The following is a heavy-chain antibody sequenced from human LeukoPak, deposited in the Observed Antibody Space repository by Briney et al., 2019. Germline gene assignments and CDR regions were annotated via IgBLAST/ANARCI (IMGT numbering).Heavy chain of an antibody. J-gene: IGHJ4*02. Sequence: GGSLRLSCAASGFSVSNNYMSWVRQAPGKGLEWVSVIYSGGSTFYADSVKGRFTISRNNSKNTLYLQMNSLRAEDTAVYYCAKDKLTDTTLASSFDYWGQGTLVTVSS. CDR3: AKDKLTDTTLASSFDY. CDR1: GFSVSNNY. V-gene: IGHV3-66*01. CDR2: IYSGGST. D-gene: IGHD5-18*01.